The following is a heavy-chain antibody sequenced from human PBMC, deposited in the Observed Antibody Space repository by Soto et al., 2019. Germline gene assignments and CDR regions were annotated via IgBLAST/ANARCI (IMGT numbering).Heavy chain of an antibody. Sequence: QVQLVQSGAEVKKPGSSVKVSCKASGGTFSSYTISWVRQAPGQGLEWMGRIIPILGIANYAQKFQGRVTITADKPTGTAYRGRSSLRSEDTAVYSCAWGGRDVGGKGTTVPVPS. J-gene: IGHJ6*04. CDR2: IIPILGIA. CDR3: AWGGRDV. V-gene: IGHV1-69*02. CDR1: GGTFSSYT. D-gene: IGHD3-16*01.